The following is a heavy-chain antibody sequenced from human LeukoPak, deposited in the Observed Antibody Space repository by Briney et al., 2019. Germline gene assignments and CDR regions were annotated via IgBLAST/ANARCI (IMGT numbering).Heavy chain of an antibody. D-gene: IGHD3-3*01. J-gene: IGHJ4*02. Sequence: GGSLRLSCAASGFTFSSYAMSWVRQAPGKGLEWVSAITSGGSTYHADSVKGRFTISRDNSKNTIYLQMNSLRAEDTAVYYCARSDFWSGYCDYWGQGTLVTVSS. CDR1: GFTFSSYA. V-gene: IGHV3-23*01. CDR3: ARSDFWSGYCDY. CDR2: ITSGGST.